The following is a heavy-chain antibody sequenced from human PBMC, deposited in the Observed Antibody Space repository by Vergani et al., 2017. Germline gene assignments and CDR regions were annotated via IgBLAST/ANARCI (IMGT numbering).Heavy chain of an antibody. CDR2: INPNSGGT. Sequence: QVQLVQSGAEVKKPGASVKVSCKASGGTFSSYAISWVRQAPGQGLEWMGWINPNSGGTNYARKFQGRVTMTRDTSISTAYMELSGLRSDDTAVYYCARGPIPTTVKDWFDPWGQGTLVTVSS. CDR1: GGTFSSYA. J-gene: IGHJ5*02. V-gene: IGHV1-2*02. CDR3: ARGPIPTTVKDWFDP. D-gene: IGHD4-11*01.